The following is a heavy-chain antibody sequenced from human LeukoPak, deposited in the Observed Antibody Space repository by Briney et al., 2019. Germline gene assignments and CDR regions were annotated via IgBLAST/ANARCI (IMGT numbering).Heavy chain of an antibody. V-gene: IGHV1-46*01. J-gene: IGHJ4*02. Sequence: ASVKVSCKASGYTFTSYYIHWVRQAPGQGLEWMVIINPSGASTGYAQKFQGRFTMTRDMSTSTVYMELSSLRSEDTAVYFCARGRITDYYDSSGFSPRDYWGQGTLVTVSA. D-gene: IGHD3-22*01. CDR2: INPSGAST. CDR1: GYTFTSYY. CDR3: ARGRITDYYDSSGFSPRDY.